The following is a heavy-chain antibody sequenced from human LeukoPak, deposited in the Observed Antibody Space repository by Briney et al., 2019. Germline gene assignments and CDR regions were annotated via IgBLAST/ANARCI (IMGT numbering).Heavy chain of an antibody. J-gene: IGHJ4*02. CDR2: INPSGGST. V-gene: IGHV1-46*01. CDR1: GYTITNYY. Sequence: ASVKVSCKASGYTITNYYIHWVRQAPGQGLEWVGRINPSGGSTGYAQKFQGSVAMTRDTSTSTVYMELSSLRSEDTAVYYCARAYSSSHCYFDYWGQGTPVTVSS. CDR3: ARAYSSSHCYFDY. D-gene: IGHD6-13*01.